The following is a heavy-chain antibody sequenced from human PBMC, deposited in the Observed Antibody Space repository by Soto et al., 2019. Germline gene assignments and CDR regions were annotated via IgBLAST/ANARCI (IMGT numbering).Heavy chain of an antibody. Sequence: EVQLVESGGGLVKPGGSLRLSCSASGFSFSSHSLNWVRQAPGKGLEWVSSIGDSSTYIYYADSVKGRFTISRDNVRNSLFLEMNSLGAEGTAVYYCASDQRYLRQGYRDYWGQGTLVTVSS. CDR2: IGDSSTYI. V-gene: IGHV3-21*01. CDR1: GFSFSSHS. D-gene: IGHD5-12*01. J-gene: IGHJ4*02. CDR3: ASDQRYLRQGYRDY.